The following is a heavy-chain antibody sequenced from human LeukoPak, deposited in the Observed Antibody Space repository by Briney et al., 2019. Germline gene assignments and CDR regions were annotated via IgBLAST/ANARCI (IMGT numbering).Heavy chain of an antibody. CDR2: ISSSGSTI. CDR3: AELGITMIGGV. V-gene: IGHV3-48*04. D-gene: IGHD3-10*02. J-gene: IGHJ6*04. Sequence: GGSLRLFCAASGFTFSSYSTNWVRQAPGKGLEWVSYISSSGSTIYYADSVKGRFTISRDNAKNSLYLQMNSLRAEDTAVYYCAELGITMIGGVWGKGTTVTISS. CDR1: GFTFSSYS.